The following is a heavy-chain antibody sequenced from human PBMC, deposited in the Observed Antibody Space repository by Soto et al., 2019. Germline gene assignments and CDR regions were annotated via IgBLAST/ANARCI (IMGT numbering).Heavy chain of an antibody. CDR3: ARVGGINLFDP. Sequence: QVQLQESGPGLVKPSQTLSLTCPVSGGSISSGGYYCSWIRKHPGQGLEWIGYIYYSGSTYYNPYLMCRVTFSVDTSNNQFSLKLCSVTAEDTAVYYGARVGGINLFDPCGQGTLVTVSS. J-gene: IGHJ5*02. D-gene: IGHD1-20*01. CDR1: GGSISSGGYY. CDR2: IYYSGST. V-gene: IGHV4-31*03.